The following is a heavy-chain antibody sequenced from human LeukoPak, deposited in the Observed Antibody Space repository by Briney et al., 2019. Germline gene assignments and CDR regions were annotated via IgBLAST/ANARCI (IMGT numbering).Heavy chain of an antibody. J-gene: IGHJ4*02. CDR3: ARGVEYSSSSGLGY. CDR2: IYHSGST. CDR1: GGSISSYY. Sequence: SETLSLTCTVSGGSISSYYWSWIRQPPGKGLEWIGYIYHSGSTNYNPSLKSRVTISVDTSKNQFSLKLSSVTAADTAVYYCARGVEYSSSSGLGYWGQGTLVTVSS. D-gene: IGHD6-6*01. V-gene: IGHV4-59*01.